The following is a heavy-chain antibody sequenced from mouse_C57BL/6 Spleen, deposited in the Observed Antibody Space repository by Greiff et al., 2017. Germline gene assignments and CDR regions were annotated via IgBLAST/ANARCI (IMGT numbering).Heavy chain of an antibody. D-gene: IGHD2-4*01. CDR1: GYAFSSSW. CDR2: LYPGDGAT. Sequence: QVPLQQSGPELVKPGASVKISCKASGYAFSSSWMNWVKQRPGTGLAWIGRLYPGDGATKCNVEFKGKATLTADKSSSTAYMQLSSLTSEDSAVYFCARSDYDVSSWLAYWGQGTLVTVSA. V-gene: IGHV1-82*01. CDR3: ARSDYDVSSWLAY. J-gene: IGHJ3*01.